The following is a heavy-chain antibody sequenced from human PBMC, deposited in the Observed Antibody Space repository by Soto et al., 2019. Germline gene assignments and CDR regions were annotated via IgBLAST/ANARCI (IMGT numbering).Heavy chain of an antibody. J-gene: IGHJ6*04. CDR1: GFTFSSYG. CDR3: ARVRASGWTLNDYYGMDV. D-gene: IGHD6-19*01. CDR2: IWYDGSNK. Sequence: GRSLRLSCAASGFTFSSYGMHWVRQAPGKGLEWVAVIWYDGSNKYYADSVKGRFTISRDNSKNTLYLQMNSLRAEDTAVYYCARVRASGWTLNDYYGMDVWGEGTTVTVSS. V-gene: IGHV3-33*01.